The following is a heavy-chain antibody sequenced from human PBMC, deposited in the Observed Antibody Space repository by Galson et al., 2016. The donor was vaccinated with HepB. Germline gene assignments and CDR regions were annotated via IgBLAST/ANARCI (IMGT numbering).Heavy chain of an antibody. CDR3: AREDFYRLDV. V-gene: IGHV3-7*01. D-gene: IGHD2/OR15-2a*01. CDR2: IQQDGSEK. J-gene: IGHJ6*02. CDR1: GLTFSSYY. Sequence: SLRLSCAASGLTFSSYYMTWVRQDPGKGLEWVAKIQQDGSEKYCVDSVKGRFTISRDNAKNSLYLQINSLRAEDTAVYYCAREDFYRLDVWGQGTTVTVSS.